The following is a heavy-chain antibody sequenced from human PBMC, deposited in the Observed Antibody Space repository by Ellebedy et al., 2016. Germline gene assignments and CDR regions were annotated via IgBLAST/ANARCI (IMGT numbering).Heavy chain of an antibody. V-gene: IGHV3-7*03. Sequence: GESLKISCVASGFTFSTHWMSWVRQTPEKGLECVANIKQDGSEIHYIDSVKGRFTISRDNAKNSLYLQMNNLRAADTALYYCATVGGSYWGQGTLVTVSS. CDR1: GFTFSTHW. D-gene: IGHD3-16*01. J-gene: IGHJ4*02. CDR2: IKQDGSEI. CDR3: ATVGGSY.